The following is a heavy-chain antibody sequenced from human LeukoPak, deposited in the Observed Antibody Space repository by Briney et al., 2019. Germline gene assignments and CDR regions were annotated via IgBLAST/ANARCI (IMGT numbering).Heavy chain of an antibody. CDR3: ARGLQIVVVITTDEQDAFDI. CDR2: ISSSGSTI. V-gene: IGHV3-11*04. Sequence: GGSLRLSCAASGFTFSDYYMSWIRQAPGKGLEWVSYISSSGSTIYYADSVKGRFTISRDNAKNSLYLQMNSLRAEDTAVYYCARGLQIVVVITTDEQDAFDIWGQGTMVTVSS. CDR1: GFTFSDYY. J-gene: IGHJ3*02. D-gene: IGHD3-22*01.